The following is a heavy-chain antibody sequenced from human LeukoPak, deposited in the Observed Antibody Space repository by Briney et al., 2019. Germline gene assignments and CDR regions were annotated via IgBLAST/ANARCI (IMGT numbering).Heavy chain of an antibody. V-gene: IGHV3-7*03. Sequence: GGSLRLSCAASGFTFSSYWISWVRQAPGKGLEWVANIKEDGSQKHYVDSVTGRFTISRDNAKRSSYLQMKSLRAEDTAVYFCARALWNSGCVWGQGTLVTVSS. J-gene: IGHJ4*02. D-gene: IGHD1-7*01. CDR1: GFTFSSYW. CDR3: ARALWNSGCV. CDR2: IKEDGSQK.